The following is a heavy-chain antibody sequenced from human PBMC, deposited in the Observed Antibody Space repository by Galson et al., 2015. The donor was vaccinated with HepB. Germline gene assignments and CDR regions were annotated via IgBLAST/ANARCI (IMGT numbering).Heavy chain of an antibody. CDR3: TTDQPTAVAGRIDY. CDR1: GFTFSNAR. J-gene: IGHJ4*02. Sequence: SLRLSCAASGFTFSNARMSWVRQAPGKGLEWVGRIKSKTDGGTTDYAAPVKGRFTISRDDSKNTLYLQMNSLKTEDTAVYYCTTDQPTAVAGRIDYWGQGTLVTVSS. V-gene: IGHV3-15*01. D-gene: IGHD6-19*01. CDR2: IKSKTDGGTT.